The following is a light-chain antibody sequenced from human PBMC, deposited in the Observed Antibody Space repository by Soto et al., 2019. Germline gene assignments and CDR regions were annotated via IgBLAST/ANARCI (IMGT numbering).Light chain of an antibody. CDR1: QSVTSTY. CDR3: QQYGSSPRT. J-gene: IGKJ1*01. V-gene: IGKV3-20*01. CDR2: GAS. Sequence: EIVLTQSPGTLSLSPGDRATLSCRASQSVTSTYLAWYQQEPGQAPRLLIYGASSRATGIPDRFSGSGSGTDFTLTISRLEPEDFAVYYCQQYGSSPRTFGQGTKVDIK.